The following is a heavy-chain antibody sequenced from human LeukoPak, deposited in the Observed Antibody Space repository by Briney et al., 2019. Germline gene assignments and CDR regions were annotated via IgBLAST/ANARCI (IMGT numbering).Heavy chain of an antibody. CDR2: IRSKANSYAT. CDR3: ARGADEYSSSSMVEYYFDY. D-gene: IGHD6-6*01. J-gene: IGHJ4*02. Sequence: GGSLKLSCAASGFTFSGSAMHWVRQASGKGLEWVGRIRSKANSYATAYAASVKGRFTISRDDSKNTAYLQMNSLKTEDTAVYYCARGADEYSSSSMVEYYFDYWGQGTLVTVSS. V-gene: IGHV3-73*01. CDR1: GFTFSGSA.